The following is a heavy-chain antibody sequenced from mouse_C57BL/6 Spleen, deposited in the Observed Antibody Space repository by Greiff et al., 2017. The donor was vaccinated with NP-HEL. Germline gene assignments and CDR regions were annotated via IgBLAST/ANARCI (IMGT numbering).Heavy chain of an antibody. CDR1: GFTFSDYG. D-gene: IGHD2-2*01. J-gene: IGHJ4*01. CDR2: ISSGSSTI. CDR3: ARPPYGYDAGYAMDY. V-gene: IGHV5-17*01. Sequence: EVNVVESGGGLVKPGGSLKLSCAASGFTFSDYGMHWVRQAPEKGLEWVAYISSGSSTIYYADTVKGRFTISRDNAKNTLFLQMTSLRSEDTAMYYCARPPYGYDAGYAMDYWGQGTSVTVSS.